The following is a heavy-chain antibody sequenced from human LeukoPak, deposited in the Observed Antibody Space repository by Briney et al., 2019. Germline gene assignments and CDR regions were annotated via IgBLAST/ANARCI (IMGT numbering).Heavy chain of an antibody. J-gene: IGHJ4*02. CDR3: ARREVAGTKHFDY. D-gene: IGHD6-19*01. Sequence: PSETLSLTCTVSGGSVSSGSYYWSWIRQPPGKGLEWIGYIYYSGSTNYNPSLKSRVTISVDTSKNQFSLKLSPVTAADTAVYYCARREVAGTKHFDYWGQGTLVTVSS. CDR1: GGSVSSGSYY. V-gene: IGHV4-61*01. CDR2: IYYSGST.